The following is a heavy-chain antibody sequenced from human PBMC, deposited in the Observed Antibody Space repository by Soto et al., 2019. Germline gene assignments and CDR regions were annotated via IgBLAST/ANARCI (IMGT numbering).Heavy chain of an antibody. CDR1: GFTFSSHA. D-gene: IGHD1-26*01. J-gene: IGHJ6*02. V-gene: IGHV3-23*01. CDR3: AKVIVPSLRLRQFSYGMDV. CDR2: ISGSGGST. Sequence: GGSLRLSCAASGFTFSSHAMSWVRQAPGKGLEWVSAISGSGGSTYYADSVKGRLTISRDNSKNTLYLQMNSLRAEDTAVYYCAKVIVPSLRLRQFSYGMDVWGQGTTVTVSS.